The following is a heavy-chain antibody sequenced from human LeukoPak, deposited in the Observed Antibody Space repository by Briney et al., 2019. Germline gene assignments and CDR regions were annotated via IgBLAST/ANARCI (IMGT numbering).Heavy chain of an antibody. CDR3: ARDSYYGSGSYYRYTFDY. J-gene: IGHJ4*02. CDR1: GFTVSSNF. Sequence: PGGSPRLSCAASGFTVSSNFMSWVRQAPGKGLEWVSVIYSSGDTYYADSVKGRFTISRDNSKNTLYLQMNSLRAEDTAVYYCARDSYYGSGSYYRYTFDYWGQGTLVTVSS. D-gene: IGHD3-10*01. CDR2: IYSSGDT. V-gene: IGHV3-53*01.